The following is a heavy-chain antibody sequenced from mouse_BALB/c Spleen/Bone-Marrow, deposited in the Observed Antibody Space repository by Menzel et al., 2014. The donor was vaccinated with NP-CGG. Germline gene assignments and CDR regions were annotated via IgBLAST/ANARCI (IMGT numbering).Heavy chain of an antibody. CDR2: ISSGGSYT. CDR3: ARLTPDYAMDY. D-gene: IGHD1-3*01. V-gene: IGHV5-6*01. CDR1: GFTFXNYG. J-gene: IGHJ4*01. Sequence: EVQRVESGGDLVKPGGSLKLSCAASGFTFXNYGMSWVRQTPDKGLEWVATISSGGSYTYFPDSVKGRFTISRDNAKNTLYLQMNSLKSEDAAMYYCARLTPDYAMDYWGQGTSVTVSS.